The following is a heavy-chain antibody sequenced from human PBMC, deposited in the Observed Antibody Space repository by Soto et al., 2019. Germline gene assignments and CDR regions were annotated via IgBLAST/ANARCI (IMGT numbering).Heavy chain of an antibody. Sequence: QVQLVQSGAEMQQPGASVRVSCKASGGTFSKYAFSWVRRAPGRGLEWLGGTIPMFGTPNYALQFQGRVAISAKVTTATVYMELSRLRSEDTAVYLCDRPLRDMNYYYGMAVWGQGTTVTVSS. J-gene: IGHJ6*02. CDR3: DRPLRDMNYYYGMAV. V-gene: IGHV1-69*01. CDR2: TIPMFGTP. CDR1: GGTFSKYA. D-gene: IGHD4-17*01.